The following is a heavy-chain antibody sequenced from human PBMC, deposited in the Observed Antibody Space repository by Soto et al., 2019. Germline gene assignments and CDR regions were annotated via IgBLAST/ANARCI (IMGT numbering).Heavy chain of an antibody. Sequence: GGSLRLSCAASGLNFKNARMNWARQSLRQELEWVGRIKSKDVGGASDVATPVKGRFTISRDDSTSTVYLQMNSLKMEDTAIYYCIPDQRGPWAQRTVVTGSS. J-gene: IGHJ5*02. V-gene: IGHV3-15*07. CDR2: IKSKDVGGAS. CDR3: IPDQRGP. CDR1: GLNFKNAR.